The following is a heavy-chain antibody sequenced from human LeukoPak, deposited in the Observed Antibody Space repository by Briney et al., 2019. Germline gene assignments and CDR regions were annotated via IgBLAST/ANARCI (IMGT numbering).Heavy chain of an antibody. CDR3: AKDVFTMVRGVLEY. CDR1: GFTFSTYW. CDR2: IKQDGGEK. Sequence: GGSLRLSCAASGFTFSTYWMSWVRQAPGKGLEWVANIKQDGGEKYYVDSVKGRFTISRDNAKNSLYLQMNSLRAEDTAVYYCAKDVFTMVRGVLEYWGQGTLVTVSS. D-gene: IGHD3-10*01. J-gene: IGHJ4*02. V-gene: IGHV3-7*01.